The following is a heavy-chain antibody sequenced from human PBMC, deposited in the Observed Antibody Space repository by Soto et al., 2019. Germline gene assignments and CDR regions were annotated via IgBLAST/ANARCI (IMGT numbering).Heavy chain of an antibody. D-gene: IGHD6-13*01. J-gene: IGHJ4*02. Sequence: EVQLLESGGGLVQPGGSLRLSCAASGFTFSSYAMSWVRQAPGKGLAWVSAISGSGGSTYYADSVKGRFTISRDNSKNTLYLQMNSLRAEDTAVYYCAKETGYSSSWEKIDYWGQGTLVTVAA. CDR1: GFTFSSYA. V-gene: IGHV3-23*01. CDR3: AKETGYSSSWEKIDY. CDR2: ISGSGGST.